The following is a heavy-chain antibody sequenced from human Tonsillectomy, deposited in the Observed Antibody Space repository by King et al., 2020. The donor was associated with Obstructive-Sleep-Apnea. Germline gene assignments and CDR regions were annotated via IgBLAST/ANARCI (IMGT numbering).Heavy chain of an antibody. CDR2: ISYDGSNK. V-gene: IGHV3-30-3*01. Sequence: VQLVESGGGVVQPGRSLRLSCAASGFTFSSYAMHWVRQAPGKGLEWVAVISYDGSNKYYADSVKGRFTISIDNSKNTLYLQMNSLRAEDTAVYYCARDPWLLWFGEENQPDAFDIWGQGTMVTVSS. D-gene: IGHD3-10*01. CDR3: ARDPWLLWFGEENQPDAFDI. CDR1: GFTFSSYA. J-gene: IGHJ3*02.